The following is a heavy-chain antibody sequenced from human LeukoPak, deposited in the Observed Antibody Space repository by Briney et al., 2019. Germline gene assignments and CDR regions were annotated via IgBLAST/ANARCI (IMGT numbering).Heavy chain of an antibody. CDR2: MSYDGSDK. V-gene: IGHV3-30*18. CDR1: GFTFSTYG. CDR3: AKEHMVRGVIYYFDP. Sequence: GGSLRLSCAASGFTFSTYGMHWVRQTPGKGLEWVAVMSYDGSDKYYADSVKGRFTISRDNSKNTLYLQMNSLRAEDAAVYYCAKEHMVRGVIYYFDPWGQGTLVTVSS. J-gene: IGHJ5*02. D-gene: IGHD3-10*01.